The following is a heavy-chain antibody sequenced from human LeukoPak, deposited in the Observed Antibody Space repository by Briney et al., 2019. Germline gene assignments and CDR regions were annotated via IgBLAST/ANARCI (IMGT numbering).Heavy chain of an antibody. CDR1: GGSFSGYY. CDR3: ARHGGGSYSTFVDF. J-gene: IGHJ4*02. CDR2: INHSGST. D-gene: IGHD1-26*01. V-gene: IGHV4-34*01. Sequence: SETLSLTCAVYGGSFSGYYWSWIRQPPGKGLEWIGEINHSGSTNYNPSLKSRVTISVDTSKNQFSLKLSSVTAADTAVYYCARHGGGSYSTFVDFWGQGTLVTVSS.